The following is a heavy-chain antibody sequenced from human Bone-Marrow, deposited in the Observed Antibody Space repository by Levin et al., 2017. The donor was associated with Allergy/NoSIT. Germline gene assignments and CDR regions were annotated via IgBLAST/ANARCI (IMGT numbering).Heavy chain of an antibody. J-gene: IGHJ5*02. CDR1: GFTFSSYA. CDR3: AKDDHSSGANWFDP. Sequence: QSGGSLRLSCAASGFTFSSYAMSWVRQAPGKGLEWVSSISGSGGDTYYADSVKGRFTISRDNSKNTLYLQMNSLRAEDTAVYYCAKDDHSSGANWFDPWGQGTLVTVSS. D-gene: IGHD3-22*01. V-gene: IGHV3-23*01. CDR2: ISGSGGDT.